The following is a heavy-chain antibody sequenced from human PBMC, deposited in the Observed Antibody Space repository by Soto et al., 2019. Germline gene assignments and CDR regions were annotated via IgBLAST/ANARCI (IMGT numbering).Heavy chain of an antibody. J-gene: IGHJ4*02. D-gene: IGHD3-22*01. V-gene: IGHV4-59*12. Sequence: SETLSLTCTVSGGSISGYYWSWIRQPPGKGLEWIGYMYHSGSTNYNPSLKSRVTISVDTSKNHFSLTLTSVTAADTAVYYCARIGNYDDSGYYYFDYWGLGTLVTVSS. CDR3: ARIGNYDDSGYYYFDY. CDR1: GGSISGYY. CDR2: MYHSGST.